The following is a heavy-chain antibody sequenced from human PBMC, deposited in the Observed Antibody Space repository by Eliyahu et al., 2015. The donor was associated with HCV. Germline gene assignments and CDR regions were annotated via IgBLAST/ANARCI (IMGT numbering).Heavy chain of an antibody. V-gene: IGHV3-66*01. J-gene: IGHJ4*02. CDR1: GFSLRGXF. Sequence: EIHLVESGGGLVQPGGSLRLSCAASGFSLRGXFXSWVRQPPGKGPEWVSLIYSGATDYADSVKGRFTISRDTSKNMVFLQMENLRADDTAVYHCAREGYNNGLEDWGQGTLVTVSS. CDR3: AREGYNNGLED. CDR2: IYSGAT. D-gene: IGHD3-9*01.